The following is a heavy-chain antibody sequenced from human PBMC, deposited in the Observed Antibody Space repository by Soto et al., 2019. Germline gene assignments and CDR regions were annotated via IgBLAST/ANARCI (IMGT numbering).Heavy chain of an antibody. CDR3: VGGEQYSGRIFDY. CDR2: TYYRSKWYN. J-gene: IGHJ4*02. D-gene: IGHD1-26*01. V-gene: IGHV6-1*01. CDR1: GDSVSSNSAA. Sequence: QVQLQQSGPGLVKPSQTLSVTCGISGDSVSSNSAAWNWLRQSPSRGLEWLGRTYYRSKWYNDYAVSVESRITINPDTAKNHFSLQLNFVTPEDTAVYFCVGGEQYSGRIFDYWGQGTLVTVSS.